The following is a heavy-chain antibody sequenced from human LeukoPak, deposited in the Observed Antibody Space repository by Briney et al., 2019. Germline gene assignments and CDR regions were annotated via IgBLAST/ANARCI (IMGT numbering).Heavy chain of an antibody. Sequence: PSQTLSLTCTVSGGSISSGGYYWSWIRQHPGKGLEWIGYIYYSGSTYYNPSLKSRVTISVDTSKNQFSLKLSSVTAADTAVYYCAREVVLWFGDPGGWFDPWGQGTLVTVSS. CDR1: GGSISSGGYY. D-gene: IGHD3-10*01. CDR3: AREVVLWFGDPGGWFDP. CDR2: IYYSGST. V-gene: IGHV4-31*03. J-gene: IGHJ5*02.